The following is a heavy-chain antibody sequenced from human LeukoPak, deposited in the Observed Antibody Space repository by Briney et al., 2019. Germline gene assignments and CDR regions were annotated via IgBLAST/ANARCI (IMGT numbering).Heavy chain of an antibody. V-gene: IGHV3-11*04. D-gene: IGHD6-19*01. J-gene: IGHJ4*02. Sequence: PGGSLRLSCAASKFTFSDYYMSWIRQAPGKGLEWVSYISSISSTMYYADSVKGRFTISRDNSKNTLYLQMNSLRAEDTAVYYCARPTYSSGWSPFDCWGQGTLVTVSS. CDR1: KFTFSDYY. CDR2: ISSISSTM. CDR3: ARPTYSSGWSPFDC.